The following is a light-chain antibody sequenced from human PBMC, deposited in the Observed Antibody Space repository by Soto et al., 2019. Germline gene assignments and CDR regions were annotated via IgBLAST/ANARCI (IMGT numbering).Light chain of an antibody. V-gene: IGKV3-11*01. Sequence: EIVLTQSPATLSLSPGERATLSCRASQSVSSCLAWYQQKPGKAPSLLIYDASSRESGIPARFSGSGSGTEFTLTISSLEPDDFAVYYCQQYSTYSHTFGQGTKVDIK. CDR3: QQYSTYSHT. CDR1: QSVSSC. CDR2: DAS. J-gene: IGKJ1*01.